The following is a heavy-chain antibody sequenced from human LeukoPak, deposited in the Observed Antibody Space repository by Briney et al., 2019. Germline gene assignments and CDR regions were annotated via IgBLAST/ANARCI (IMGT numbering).Heavy chain of an antibody. CDR1: GFTFSSYS. J-gene: IGHJ4*02. CDR2: ISSSSSYI. V-gene: IGHV3-21*01. Sequence: PGGSLRLSCAASGFTFSSYSMNWVRQAPGKGLEWVSSISSSSSYIYYADSVRGRFTISRDNAKNSLYLQMNSLRAEDTAVYYCAREGSSSSLMDYWGQGTLVTVSS. CDR3: AREGSSSSLMDY. D-gene: IGHD6-6*01.